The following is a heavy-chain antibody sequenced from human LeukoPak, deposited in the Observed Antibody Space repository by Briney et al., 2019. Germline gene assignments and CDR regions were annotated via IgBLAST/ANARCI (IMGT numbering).Heavy chain of an antibody. Sequence: ASVKVSCKASGYTFTGYYMHWVRQGPGQGLEWMGWINPNSGGTNYAHKFQGRVTMTRDTSISTAYMELSRLRSDDTAVYYCARDLVYYDSSGYPDYWGQGTLVTVSS. V-gene: IGHV1-2*02. CDR2: INPNSGGT. CDR1: GYTFTGYY. D-gene: IGHD3-22*01. CDR3: ARDLVYYDSSGYPDY. J-gene: IGHJ4*02.